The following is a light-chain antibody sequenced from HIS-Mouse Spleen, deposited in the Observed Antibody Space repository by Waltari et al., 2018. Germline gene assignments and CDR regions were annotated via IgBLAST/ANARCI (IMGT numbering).Light chain of an antibody. Sequence: SYVLTQPPSVSVAPGKTARITCGGNNIGSKSVHWYQQKPGQAPVLVVYDDSDRPSGSPERCCGSNSGNTATLTISRVEAGDEADYYCQVWDSSSDHVVFGGGTKLTVL. CDR1: NIGSKS. J-gene: IGLJ2*01. CDR3: QVWDSSSDHVV. V-gene: IGLV3-21*03. CDR2: DDS.